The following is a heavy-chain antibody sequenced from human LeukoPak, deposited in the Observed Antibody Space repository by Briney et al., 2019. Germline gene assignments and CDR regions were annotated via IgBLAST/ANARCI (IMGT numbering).Heavy chain of an antibody. CDR2: INQEGSEK. Sequence: GGSLRLSCAASGFTFSSHWMSWVRQTPGQGLEWVANINQEGSEKYYLDSVKGRSTISRDNAKNSLYLQMNSLRAEDTAVYYCARDGTAPGVYFDYWGQGTLVTVSS. D-gene: IGHD6-13*01. CDR3: ARDGTAPGVYFDY. J-gene: IGHJ4*02. CDR1: GFTFSSHW. V-gene: IGHV3-7*01.